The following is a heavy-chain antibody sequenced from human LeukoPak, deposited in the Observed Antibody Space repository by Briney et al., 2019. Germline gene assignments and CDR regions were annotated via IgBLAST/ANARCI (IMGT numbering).Heavy chain of an antibody. J-gene: IGHJ6*03. Sequence: SETLSLTCTVSGGSISSYYWSWIRQPPGKGLEWIGHIYYSGSTNYNPSLKSRVTISVDTSKNQFSLKLSSVTAADTAVYYCARGPLYSYGYYYYYYMDVWGKGTTVTVSS. CDR3: ARGPLYSYGYYYYYYMDV. V-gene: IGHV4-59*01. D-gene: IGHD5-18*01. CDR2: IYYSGST. CDR1: GGSISSYY.